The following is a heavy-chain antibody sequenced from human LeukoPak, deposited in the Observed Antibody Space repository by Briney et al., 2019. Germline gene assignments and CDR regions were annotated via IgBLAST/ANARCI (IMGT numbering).Heavy chain of an antibody. CDR3: ARDVGSGYYDSSGYYSNWFDP. V-gene: IGHV1-2*02. CDR1: GYTFTGYY. Sequence: ASVKVSCKASGYTFTGYYMHWVRQAPGQGLEWMGWINPNSGGTNYAQKFQGRVTMTRDTSISTAYMELSRLRSDDTAVYYCARDVGSGYYDSSGYYSNWFDPWGQGTLVTVSS. J-gene: IGHJ5*02. CDR2: INPNSGGT. D-gene: IGHD3-22*01.